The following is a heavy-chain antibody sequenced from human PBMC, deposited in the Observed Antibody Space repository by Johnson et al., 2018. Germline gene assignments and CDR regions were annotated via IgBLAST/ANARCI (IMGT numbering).Heavy chain of an antibody. CDR1: GFTFSSYA. CDR3: AKGVEMATIVGDAFDI. Sequence: VQLVQSGGGLVQPGGSLRLSCAASGFTFSSYAMSWVRQAPGKGLEWVSGISWNSGSIGYADSVKGRFTISRDNAKNSLYLKMNSLRAEDTAMYYCAKGVEMATIVGDAFDIWGQGTMVTFSS. J-gene: IGHJ3*02. V-gene: IGHV3-9*01. CDR2: ISWNSGSI. D-gene: IGHD5-24*01.